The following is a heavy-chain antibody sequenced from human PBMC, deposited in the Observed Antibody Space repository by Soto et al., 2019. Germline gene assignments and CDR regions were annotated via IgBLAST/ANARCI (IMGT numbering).Heavy chain of an antibody. D-gene: IGHD3-10*01. CDR3: GRDDYGIFPF. CDR2: IDPKNGGT. V-gene: IGHV1-2*02. J-gene: IGHJ4*02. CDR1: GYSISAYY. Sequence: ASVKVYCKASGYSISAYYIHWVRQAPGQGLEWMGWIDPKNGGTVSAQKFQGRLTMTRDTSISTVYMDLSGLTSDDTALYYCGRDDYGIFPFWGQGSLVTVSP.